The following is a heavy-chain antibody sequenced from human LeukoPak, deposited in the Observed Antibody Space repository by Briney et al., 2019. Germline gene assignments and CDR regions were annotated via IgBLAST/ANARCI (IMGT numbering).Heavy chain of an antibody. D-gene: IGHD5-18*01. J-gene: IGHJ6*02. CDR3: ARDQGLTAPPPNTLDV. CDR2: IIPVLNIT. Sequence: ASVKVSCRTCSGNISSSSITWVGQAPGQGLEWMGRIIPVLNITTYAQPFQGSVTITADTSTSTVYMELSSLRSEETAVYYCARDQGLTAPPPNTLDVWGQGTTVIVSS. CDR1: SGNISSSS. V-gene: IGHV1-69*04.